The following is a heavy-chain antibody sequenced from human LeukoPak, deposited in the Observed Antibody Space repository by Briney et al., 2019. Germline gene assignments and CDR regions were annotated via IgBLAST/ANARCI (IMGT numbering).Heavy chain of an antibody. D-gene: IGHD3-10*01. CDR3: AREHYYYGSGSLMWFDP. Sequence: SETLSLTCTVSGGSISSYYWSWIRQPPGKGLGWIGYIYYSGSTYYNPSLKSRVTISVDTSKNQFSLKLSSVTAADTAVYYCAREHYYYGSGSLMWFDPWGQGTLVTVSS. J-gene: IGHJ5*02. CDR2: IYYSGST. CDR1: GGSISSYY. V-gene: IGHV4-30-4*08.